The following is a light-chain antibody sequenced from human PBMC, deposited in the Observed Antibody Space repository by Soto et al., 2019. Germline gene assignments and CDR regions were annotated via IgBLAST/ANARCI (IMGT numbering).Light chain of an antibody. CDR1: NSDVGAYNY. V-gene: IGLV2-14*01. J-gene: IGLJ1*01. CDR3: SSYTTSSTLSV. Sequence: QSVLTQPASVSGSPGQSITISCTGTNSDVGAYNYVSWYQQHPGKAPKLMIFDVSNRPSGVSNRFSGSKSGNTASLTISGHQAEDEADSYCSSYTTSSTLSVFGTGTQLTVL. CDR2: DVS.